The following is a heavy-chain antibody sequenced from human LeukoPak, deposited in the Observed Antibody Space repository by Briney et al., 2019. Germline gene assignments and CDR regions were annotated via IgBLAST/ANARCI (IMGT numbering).Heavy chain of an antibody. Sequence: PSETLSLTCNVSGGSISNTNYFWGWIHQPPGKGLQWIGTIYYSGSTYSSPSLKSRVTISVDTSKNQFSLRLTSVTAADTAVYYCARHLGDWSGNYYYYMDVWGTGTTVTVSS. CDR1: GGSISNTNYF. CDR3: ARHLGDWSGNYYYYMDV. D-gene: IGHD3-16*01. CDR2: IYYSGST. V-gene: IGHV4-39*01. J-gene: IGHJ6*03.